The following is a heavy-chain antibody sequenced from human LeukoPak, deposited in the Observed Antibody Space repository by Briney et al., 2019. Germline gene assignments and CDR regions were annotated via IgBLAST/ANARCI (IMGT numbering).Heavy chain of an antibody. J-gene: IGHJ4*02. V-gene: IGHV3-23*01. CDR2: ISGSGGST. CDR3: AKADYDSSGYFDY. CDR1: GFTFSSYA. D-gene: IGHD3-22*01. Sequence: GGSLRLSCAASGFTFSSYAMSWVRQAPGKGLEWVSAISGSGGSTYYADSVKGRFTISRDNSKNTLYLQMNSLRAEDTAVYYRAKADYDSSGYFDYWGQGTLVTVSS.